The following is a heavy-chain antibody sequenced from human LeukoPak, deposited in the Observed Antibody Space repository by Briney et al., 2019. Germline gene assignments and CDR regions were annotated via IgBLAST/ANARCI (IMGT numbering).Heavy chain of an antibody. V-gene: IGHV1-69*06. D-gene: IGHD4-11*01. CDR1: GGTFSSYA. J-gene: IGHJ6*03. CDR2: IIPIFGTA. CDR3: AREGGMTTVTTTAFGYYYYYMDV. Sequence: ASVKVSCKASGGTFSSYAISWVRQAPGQGLEWIGGIIPIFGTANYVQKFQGRVTITADKSTSTAYMELSSLRFEDTAVYYCAREGGMTTVTTTAFGYYYYYMDVWGKGTTVTVSS.